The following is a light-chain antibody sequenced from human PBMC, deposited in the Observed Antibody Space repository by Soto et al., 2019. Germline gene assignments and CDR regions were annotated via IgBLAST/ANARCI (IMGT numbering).Light chain of an antibody. V-gene: IGKV3-20*01. CDR2: GAS. CDR1: QSVSSSY. Sequence: EIVLTQSPGTLSLSPGERATLSCRASQSVSSSYLAWYQQKPGQAPRLLIYGASSRATGIPDRFSGSGSGTDFTLTISRLEPEDFAVYYCQHFGSSPTFGGGTKVDI. CDR3: QHFGSSPT. J-gene: IGKJ4*01.